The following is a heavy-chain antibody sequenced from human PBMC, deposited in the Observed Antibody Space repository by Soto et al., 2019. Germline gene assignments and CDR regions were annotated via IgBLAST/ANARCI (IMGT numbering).Heavy chain of an antibody. V-gene: IGHV1-2*04. CDR1: GYTFTGYY. J-gene: IGHJ4*02. Sequence: QVQLVQSGAEVKKPGASVKVSCKASGYTFTGYYMHWVRQAPGQGLEWMGWINPNSGGTNYAQKFQGWVTMTRDTSISTAYMELSRLRSDDTAVYYYARDGVDCSGGSCLGGYWGQGTLVTVSS. CDR2: INPNSGGT. CDR3: ARDGVDCSGGSCLGGY. D-gene: IGHD2-15*01.